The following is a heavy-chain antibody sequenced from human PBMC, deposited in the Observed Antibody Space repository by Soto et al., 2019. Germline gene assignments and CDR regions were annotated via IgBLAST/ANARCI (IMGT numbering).Heavy chain of an antibody. CDR2: ISSSGGST. CDR3: MRPAPRGRHYFYFGMDV. V-gene: IGHV3-23*01. Sequence: GGSLRLSCAASGFTFSSYAMSWVRQAPGKGLEWVSGISSSGGSTYYADSVKGRSTISRDNSKNTLFLRMNRPRVEDTAVYYCMRPAPRGRHYFYFGMDVWGQGTTVTVSS. D-gene: IGHD3-10*01. CDR1: GFTFSSYA. J-gene: IGHJ6*02.